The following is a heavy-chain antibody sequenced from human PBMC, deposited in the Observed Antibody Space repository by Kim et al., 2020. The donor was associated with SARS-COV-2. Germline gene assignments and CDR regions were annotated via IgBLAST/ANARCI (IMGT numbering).Heavy chain of an antibody. CDR3: AKSARHQQNYYYGMDV. Sequence: GGSLRLSCAASGFTFSSYGMHWVRQAPGKGLEWVAVIWYDGSNKYYADSVKGRFTIYRDNSKNTLYLQMNSLRAEDTAVYYCAKSARHQQNYYYGMDVWGQGTTVTVSS. V-gene: IGHV3-33*06. CDR1: GFTFSSYG. CDR2: IWYDGSNK. J-gene: IGHJ6*02.